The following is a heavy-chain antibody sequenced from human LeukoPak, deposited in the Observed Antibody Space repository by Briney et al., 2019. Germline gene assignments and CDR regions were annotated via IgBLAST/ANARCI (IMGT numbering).Heavy chain of an antibody. J-gene: IGHJ4*02. D-gene: IGHD3-9*01. CDR3: ARDLVTGYYHHYFDY. V-gene: IGHV4-61*08. CDR1: GNSISSGDYY. Sequence: SETLSLTCTVSGNSISSGDYYWSWIRQPPGKGLEWIGYIYYSGSTNYNPSLKSRVTISVDTSKNQFSLKLSSVTAADTAVYYCARDLVTGYYHHYFDYWGQGTLVTVSS. CDR2: IYYSGST.